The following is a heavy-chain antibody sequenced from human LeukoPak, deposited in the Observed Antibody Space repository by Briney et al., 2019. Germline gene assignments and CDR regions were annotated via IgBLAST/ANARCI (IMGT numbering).Heavy chain of an antibody. J-gene: IGHJ4*02. CDR1: GGTFSSYA. CDR2: INPNSGGT. V-gene: IGHV1-2*02. D-gene: IGHD2-2*01. CDR3: ARAISSARDY. Sequence: ASVKVSCKASGGTFSSYAISWVRQAPGQGLEWMGWINPNSGGTNYAQKFQGRVTMTRDTSISTAYMELSSLRSDDTAVYYCARAISSARDYWGQGALVTVSS.